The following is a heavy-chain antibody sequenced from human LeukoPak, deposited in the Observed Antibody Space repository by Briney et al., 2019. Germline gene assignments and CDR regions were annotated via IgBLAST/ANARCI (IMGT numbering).Heavy chain of an antibody. V-gene: IGHV1-46*01. CDR2: INPSGGST. J-gene: IGHJ3*02. CDR1: GYTFTSYY. CDR3: ARPYCSSTSCYGAFDI. Sequence: GASVKVSCKASGYTFTSYYMHWVRQAPGQGLEWMGIINPSGGSTSYAQKFQGRVTMTRDTSTSTVYMELSSLRSDDTAVYYCARPYCSSTSCYGAFDIWGQGTMVTVSS. D-gene: IGHD2-2*01.